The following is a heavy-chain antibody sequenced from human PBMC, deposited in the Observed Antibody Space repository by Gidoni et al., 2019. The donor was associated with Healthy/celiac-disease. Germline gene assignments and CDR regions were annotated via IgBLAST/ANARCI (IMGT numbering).Heavy chain of an antibody. V-gene: IGHV3-33*01. D-gene: IGHD1-26*01. Sequence: QVQLVESGGGVVQPGRSLRLSCAASGFTFGSHGMNWVRQAPGKGLEWVAVRWYDGSNKYYADSVKGRFTISRDNSKNTLYLQMNSLRAEDTAVYYCARAASSGSYYVWYYFDYWGQGTLVTVSS. CDR2: RWYDGSNK. J-gene: IGHJ4*02. CDR3: ARAASSGSYYVWYYFDY. CDR1: GFTFGSHG.